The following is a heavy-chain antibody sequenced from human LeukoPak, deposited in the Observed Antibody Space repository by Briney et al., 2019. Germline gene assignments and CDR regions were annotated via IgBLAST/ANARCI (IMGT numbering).Heavy chain of an antibody. CDR3: ARGVYDFWSGYNWFDP. D-gene: IGHD3-3*01. Sequence: SETLSLTCAVYGGSFSGYYWSWIRQPPGKGLEWIGEINHGGSTNYNPSLKSRVTISVDTSKNQFSLKLSSVTAADTAVYYCARGVYDFWSGYNWFDPWGQGTLVTVSS. V-gene: IGHV4-34*01. CDR1: GGSFSGYY. CDR2: INHGGST. J-gene: IGHJ5*02.